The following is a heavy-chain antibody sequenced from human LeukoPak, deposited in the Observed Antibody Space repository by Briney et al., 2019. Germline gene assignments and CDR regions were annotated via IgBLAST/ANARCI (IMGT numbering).Heavy chain of an antibody. CDR2: INSGGSST. CDR3: ARSFGGTYYFDY. J-gene: IGHJ4*02. CDR1: GFTFSPYW. V-gene: IGHV3-74*01. Sequence: GGSLRLSCAASGFTFSPYWMHWVRQAPGKGLVWVSHINSGGSSTSYADSVKGRFTISRDNAKNTLFLQMYSLRADDTAVYYCARSFGGTYYFDYWGQGTLVTVSS. D-gene: IGHD1-26*01.